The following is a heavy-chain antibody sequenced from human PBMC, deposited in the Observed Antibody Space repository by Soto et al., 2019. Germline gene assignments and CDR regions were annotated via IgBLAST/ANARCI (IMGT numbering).Heavy chain of an antibody. CDR3: ALALPPPDYGSPHTYSAMDV. Sequence: GASVKGSCKAARYSFTSYARHWGRQAHGQRLECMVCINPGNRNPKYSQKFQRRLTITRDTSASTAYMELSSLRSEDTAVYYCALALPPPDYGSPHTYSAMDVWGHGTTVT. J-gene: IGHJ6*02. CDR1: RYSFTSYA. D-gene: IGHD4-17*01. CDR2: INPGNRNP. V-gene: IGHV1-3*01.